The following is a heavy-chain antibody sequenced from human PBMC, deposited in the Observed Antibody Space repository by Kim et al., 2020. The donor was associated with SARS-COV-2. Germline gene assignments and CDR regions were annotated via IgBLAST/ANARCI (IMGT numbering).Heavy chain of an antibody. Sequence: GGSLRLSCAASGFTFSSYGMHWVRQAPGKGLEWVAVISYDGSNKYYADSVKGRFTISRDNSKNTLYLQMNSLRAEDTAVYYCAKVPVVTGDAFDIWGQGTMVTVSS. J-gene: IGHJ3*02. CDR1: GFTFSSYG. CDR2: ISYDGSNK. V-gene: IGHV3-30*18. D-gene: IGHD2-15*01. CDR3: AKVPVVTGDAFDI.